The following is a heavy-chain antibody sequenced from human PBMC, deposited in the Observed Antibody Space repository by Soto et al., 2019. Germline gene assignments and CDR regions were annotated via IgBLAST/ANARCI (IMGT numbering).Heavy chain of an antibody. J-gene: IGHJ6*02. CDR3: ARGVVPAAGAAPHYFHYGVDV. CDR2: IFPMFGTT. CDR1: GDTSRKFA. D-gene: IGHD2-2*01. Sequence: QVQLVQSGPEVKKPGSSVKVSCKTPGDTSRKFAFSWGHQAPGKGPEWMGGIFPMFGTTKYTQKFQGRVTFTADKSTGTAYMELTSLMSEDTATYFCARGVVPAAGAAPHYFHYGVDVWGQGTTVTVSS. V-gene: IGHV1-69*06.